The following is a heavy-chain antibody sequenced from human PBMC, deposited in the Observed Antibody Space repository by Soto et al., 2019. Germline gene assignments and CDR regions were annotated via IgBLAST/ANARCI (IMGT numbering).Heavy chain of an antibody. V-gene: IGHV4-59*06. J-gene: IGHJ5*02. CDR3: ARVFSDSSSFFYP. CDR2: IYYSGST. Sequence: SGTLXLTCTVPGGSIHRYYWTWIRQHPGKGLEWIGYIYYSGSTYYNPSLKSRVTISVDTSKNQFSLKLSSVTAADTAVYYCARVFSDSSSFFYPWGQGTLVTVSS. D-gene: IGHD6-13*01. CDR1: GGSIHRYY.